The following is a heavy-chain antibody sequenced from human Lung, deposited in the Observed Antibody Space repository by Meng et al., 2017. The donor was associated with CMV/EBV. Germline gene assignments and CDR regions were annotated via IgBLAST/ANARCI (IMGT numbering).Heavy chain of an antibody. Sequence: GGSLRLXCAASRFSSYTLNWVRQAPGKGLEWVSSISSSSSYVYYADSVKGRFTISRDNAKNSLYLQMNSLRAEDTAVYYCAREGYDYDSGSYYYYFDLWGQGXLVTVSS. D-gene: IGHD3-10*01. CDR3: AREGYDYDSGSYYYYFDL. CDR1: RFSSYT. J-gene: IGHJ4*02. CDR2: ISSSSSYV. V-gene: IGHV3-21*01.